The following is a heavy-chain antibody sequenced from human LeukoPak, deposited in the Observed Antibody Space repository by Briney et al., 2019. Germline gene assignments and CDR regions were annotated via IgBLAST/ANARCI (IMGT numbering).Heavy chain of an antibody. Sequence: ASETLSLTCTVSGGSISSYYWSWIRQPPGKGLEWIGYIYYSGSTNYDPSLKSRVTISVDTSKNQSSLKLSSVTAADTAVYYCARYGCSSTSCHFDYWGQGTLVTVSS. D-gene: IGHD2-2*01. CDR1: GGSISSYY. J-gene: IGHJ4*02. V-gene: IGHV4-59*08. CDR2: IYYSGST. CDR3: ARYGCSSTSCHFDY.